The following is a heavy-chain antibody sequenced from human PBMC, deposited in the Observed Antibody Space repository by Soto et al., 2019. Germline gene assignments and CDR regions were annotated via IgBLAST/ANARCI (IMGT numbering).Heavy chain of an antibody. D-gene: IGHD6-13*01. V-gene: IGHV3-7*04. CDR1: GFTFSDYW. Sequence: GGSLRLSCAASGFTFSDYWMGWVRQTPGKGLEWVANIKQDGSEKYYVDSVKGRFTISRDNAKNSLSLQMNSLRVEDTAVYYSVRGHEWQPSLGVAGTSDYWGQGTLVSVSS. CDR3: VRGHEWQPSLGVAGTSDY. CDR2: IKQDGSEK. J-gene: IGHJ4*02.